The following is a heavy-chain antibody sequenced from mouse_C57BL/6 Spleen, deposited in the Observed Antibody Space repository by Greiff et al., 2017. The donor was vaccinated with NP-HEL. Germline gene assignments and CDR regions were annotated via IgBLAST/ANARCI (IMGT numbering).Heavy chain of an antibody. D-gene: IGHD1-2*01. J-gene: IGHJ2*01. CDR1: GFTFSDYG. CDR3: ARSGWGYYFDY. Sequence: EVKLMESGGGLVKPGGSLKLSCAASGFTFSDYGMHWVRQAPEKGLEWVAYISSGSSTIYYADTVKGRFTISRDNAKNTLFLQMTSLRSEDTAMYYCARSGWGYYFDYWGQGTTLTVSS. CDR2: ISSGSSTI. V-gene: IGHV5-17*01.